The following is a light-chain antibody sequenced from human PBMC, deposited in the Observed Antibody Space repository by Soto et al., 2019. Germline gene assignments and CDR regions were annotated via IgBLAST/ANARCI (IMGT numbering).Light chain of an antibody. CDR2: KAS. V-gene: IGKV1-5*03. CDR3: QQYNSYSSIT. Sequence: DIQMTQSPSTLSASVGDRVTITCRASQSISSWLAWYQQKPGKAPKLLIYKASSLESGVPSRFIGGGSGTEFTLTISSLQPDDFATYYCQQYNSYSSITFGQGTRLEIK. J-gene: IGKJ5*01. CDR1: QSISSW.